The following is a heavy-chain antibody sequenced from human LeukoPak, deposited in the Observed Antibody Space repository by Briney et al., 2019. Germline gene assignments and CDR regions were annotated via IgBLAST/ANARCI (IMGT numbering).Heavy chain of an antibody. CDR2: VSYDGSNK. CDR3: ASLAHRYDSSWHLIYDAFDI. J-gene: IGHJ3*02. D-gene: IGHD6-13*01. CDR1: GFTFKSYT. Sequence: GSLRLSCTASGFTFKSYTMHWVRQAPGKGLEWVAVVSYDGSNKYYADSVKGRFTISRDNSKDTLYLQMNSLRTEDTAVYYCASLAHRYDSSWHLIYDAFDIWGQGTMVTVSS. V-gene: IGHV3-30-3*01.